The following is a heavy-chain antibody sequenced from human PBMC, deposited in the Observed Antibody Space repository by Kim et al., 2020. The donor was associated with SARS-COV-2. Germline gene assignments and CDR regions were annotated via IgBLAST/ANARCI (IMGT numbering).Heavy chain of an antibody. V-gene: IGHV4-59*01. CDR1: GGSISSYY. Sequence: SETLSLTCTVSGGSISSYYWSWIRQPPGKGLEWIGYIYYSGSTNYNPSLKSRVTKSVDTSKNQFSLKLSSVTAADTAVYYCARSSIAARQPYNWFDPWGQGTLVTVSS. D-gene: IGHD6-6*01. CDR2: IYYSGST. CDR3: ARSSIAARQPYNWFDP. J-gene: IGHJ5*02.